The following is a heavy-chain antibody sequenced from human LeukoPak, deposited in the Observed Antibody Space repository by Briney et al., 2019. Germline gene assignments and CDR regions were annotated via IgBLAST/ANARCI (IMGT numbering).Heavy chain of an antibody. V-gene: IGHV3-53*01. CDR3: ARDRGYGDYVSFDY. J-gene: IGHJ4*02. CDR1: GFTVSSNY. Sequence: PGGSLRLSCAASGFTVSSNYMSWVRQAPGKGLEGVSVIYSGGSTYYADSVKGRFTISRDNSKNTLDLQMNSLRAEDTAVYYCARDRGYGDYVSFDYWGQGTLVTVSS. CDR2: IYSGGST. D-gene: IGHD4-17*01.